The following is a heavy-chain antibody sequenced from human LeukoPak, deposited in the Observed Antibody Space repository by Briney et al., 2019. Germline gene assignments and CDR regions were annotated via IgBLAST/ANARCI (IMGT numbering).Heavy chain of an antibody. Sequence: GGSLRLSCAASGITSGSNAMSWVRQAPGEGLEWVAAISGSGVSTFYADSVKGRFTISRDNSKNTVYLQLSSLRAEDTATYYCARLEVTIASGIFDYWGQGTLVTVSS. CDR2: ISGSGVST. D-gene: IGHD1-26*01. J-gene: IGHJ4*02. CDR1: GITSGSNA. CDR3: ARLEVTIASGIFDY. V-gene: IGHV3-23*01.